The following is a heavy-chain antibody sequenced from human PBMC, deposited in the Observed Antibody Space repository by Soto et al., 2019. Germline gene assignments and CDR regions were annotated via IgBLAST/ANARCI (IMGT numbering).Heavy chain of an antibody. J-gene: IGHJ4*02. CDR2: IGVYNGAT. CDR1: GYTFTSSG. CDR3: ARDFAYAKFDL. V-gene: IGHV1-18*01. Sequence: QAQLVQSGAEVKKPGASVRVSCKASGYTFTSSGVAWVRQAPGQGLEWMGWIGVYNGATSYAPKLQGRVTVTADTSTGTAYMELTSLTFDDTAMYYCARDFAYAKFDLWGQGTLVTVSS. D-gene: IGHD4-17*01.